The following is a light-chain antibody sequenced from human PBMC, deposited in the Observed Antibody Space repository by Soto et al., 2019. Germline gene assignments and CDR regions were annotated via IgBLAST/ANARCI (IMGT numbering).Light chain of an antibody. J-gene: IGLJ1*01. CDR1: SSDDGGSSY. Sequence: QSALTQPRSVSGSPGQSVTISCTGTSSDDGGSSYVSWYQQHPGKAPKRMIYDVRKRPSGVPDRFPGPKSDKTASLTISGLQDEDEADYYCCSCAGRYSYVYGTGTTVTVL. V-gene: IGLV2-11*01. CDR3: CSCAGRYSYV. CDR2: DVR.